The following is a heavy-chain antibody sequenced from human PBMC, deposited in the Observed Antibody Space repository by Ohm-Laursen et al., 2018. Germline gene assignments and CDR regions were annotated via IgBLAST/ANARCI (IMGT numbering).Heavy chain of an antibody. Sequence: ASVKVSCKASGYTFTSYGISWVRQAPGQGLEWMGWMNPNSGNTGYAQKFQGRVTMTRNTSISTAYMELSSLRSEDTAVYYCARVGRRYGYWGQGTLVTVSS. CDR3: ARVGRRYGY. CDR2: MNPNSGNT. CDR1: GYTFTSYG. D-gene: IGHD1-1*01. V-gene: IGHV1-8*02. J-gene: IGHJ4*02.